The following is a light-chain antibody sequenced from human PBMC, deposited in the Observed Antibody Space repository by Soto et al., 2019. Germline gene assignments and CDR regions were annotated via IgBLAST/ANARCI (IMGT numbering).Light chain of an antibody. CDR3: GTWDASLSAGV. CDR1: SSNIETNP. CDR2: NDD. V-gene: IGLV1-51*01. J-gene: IGLJ2*01. Sequence: QSVLTQPPSVSAAPGQKVTISFSGSSSNIETNPVSWYRHLPGTVPKLLIHNDDKRPSGIPDRFSGSKSGTSATLGITGLQTGDEADYYCGTWDASLSAGVFGGGTKVTVL.